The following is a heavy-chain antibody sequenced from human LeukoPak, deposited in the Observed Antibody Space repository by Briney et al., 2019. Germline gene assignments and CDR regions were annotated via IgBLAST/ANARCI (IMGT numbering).Heavy chain of an antibody. Sequence: GGSLRLSCAASGFTFSSYAMSWVRQAPGKGLEWVSGISGDGERTYYADSVRGRFSISRANPKNTVYLQMNSLRVEDTAIYYCAQLFCTGGRCYSNPFDYWGQGTLVTVSS. D-gene: IGHD2-15*01. V-gene: IGHV3-23*01. J-gene: IGHJ4*02. CDR3: AQLFCTGGRCYSNPFDY. CDR1: GFTFSSYA. CDR2: ISGDGERT.